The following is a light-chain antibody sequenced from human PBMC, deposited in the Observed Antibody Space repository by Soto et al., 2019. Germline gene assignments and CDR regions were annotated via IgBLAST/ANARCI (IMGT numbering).Light chain of an antibody. CDR1: QSISSW. CDR3: QQYNSYPPCT. Sequence: DIQMTQSPSTLSASVGDRVTITCRASQSISSWLAWYQQKPGKAPKLLIYDASSLESGVPSRFGGSGSGTEFTLTISSLQPDDFATYYCQQYNSYPPCTFGQGTKLEIK. J-gene: IGKJ2*02. CDR2: DAS. V-gene: IGKV1-5*01.